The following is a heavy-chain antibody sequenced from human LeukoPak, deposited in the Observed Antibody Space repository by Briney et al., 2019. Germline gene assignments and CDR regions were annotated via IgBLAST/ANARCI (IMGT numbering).Heavy chain of an antibody. J-gene: IGHJ4*02. CDR1: GYTFTGYY. CDR3: ARSYYYGSGSYRPLDY. D-gene: IGHD3-10*01. Sequence: ASVKGSCKASGYTFTGYYMHWVRQAPGQGLEWMGWINPNSGGTNYAQKFQGWVTMTRDTSISTAYMELSRLRSDDTAVYYCARSYYYGSGSYRPLDYWGQGTLVTVSS. V-gene: IGHV1-2*04. CDR2: INPNSGGT.